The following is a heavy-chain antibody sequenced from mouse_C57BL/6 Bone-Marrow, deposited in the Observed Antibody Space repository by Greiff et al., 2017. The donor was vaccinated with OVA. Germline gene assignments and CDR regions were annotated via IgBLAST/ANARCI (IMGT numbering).Heavy chain of an antibody. CDR1: GYAFSSSW. J-gene: IGHJ2*01. CDR2: IYPGDGDT. V-gene: IGHV1-82*01. Sequence: QVQLQQSGPELVKPGASVKISCKASGYAFSSSWMNWVKQRPGKGLEWIGRIYPGDGDTNYNGKFKGKATLTADKSSSTAYMQLSSLTSEDSAVYFCARPSNWVFDYWGQGTTLTVSS. CDR3: ARPSNWVFDY. D-gene: IGHD4-1*02.